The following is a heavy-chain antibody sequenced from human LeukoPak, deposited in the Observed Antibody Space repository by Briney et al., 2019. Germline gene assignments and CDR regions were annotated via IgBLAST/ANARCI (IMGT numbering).Heavy chain of an antibody. V-gene: IGHV3-73*01. CDR3: TSRYGDYYY. CDR2: IRSKANSYAT. CDR1: GFTFSGSA. J-gene: IGHJ4*02. D-gene: IGHD4-17*01. Sequence: PGGSLRLSCAASGFTFSGSAMHWVRQASGKGLVWVGRIRSKANSYATAYAASVKGRFTISRDDSKNTAYLQMNSLKTEDTAVYYCTSRYGDYYYWGQGTLVTVSS.